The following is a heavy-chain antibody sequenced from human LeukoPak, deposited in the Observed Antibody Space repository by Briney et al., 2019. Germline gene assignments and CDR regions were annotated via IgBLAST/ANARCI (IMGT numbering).Heavy chain of an antibody. V-gene: IGHV4-34*01. CDR2: INHSGST. J-gene: IGHJ4*02. CDR1: GGSFSGYY. D-gene: IGHD2-2*01. Sequence: SETLSLTCAVYGGSFSGYYWSRIRQPPGKGLEWIGEINHSGSTNYNPSLKSRVTISVDTSKNQFSLKLSSVTAADTAVYYCARGLGVVVPAASRGFDYWGQGTLVTVSS. CDR3: ARGLGVVVPAASRGFDY.